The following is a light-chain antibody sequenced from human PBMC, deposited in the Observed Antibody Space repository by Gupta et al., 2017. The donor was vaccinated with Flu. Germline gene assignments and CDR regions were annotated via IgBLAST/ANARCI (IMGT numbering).Light chain of an antibody. CDR2: GAS. Sequence: IVMTQSPDTLSVSPRERATLSCRASQSISSTLAWYQHKPGLAPSLLIFGASTRATGIADRFSGSGSGTEFTLTISSLESEDFAVYYCQQYDDWPPITFGQGTRLEIK. V-gene: IGKV3-15*01. J-gene: IGKJ5*01. CDR1: QSISST. CDR3: QQYDDWPPIT.